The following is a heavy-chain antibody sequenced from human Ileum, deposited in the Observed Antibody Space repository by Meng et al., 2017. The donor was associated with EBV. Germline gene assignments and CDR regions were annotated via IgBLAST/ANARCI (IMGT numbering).Heavy chain of an antibody. CDR3: ARGTPGRSYSDY. J-gene: IGHJ4*02. V-gene: IGHV1-18*01. CDR1: DYTFTGYG. Sequence: QVQPGQSGPEVTKPGASVKVSCKASDYTFTGYGVSWVRQAPGQGLEWMAWLGAHDGDTSHAPKFQGRVTVSADRPTATAYMELRSLRSDDTAVYYCARGTPGRSYSDYWGQGTLVNVSS. CDR2: LGAHDGDT. D-gene: IGHD3-10*01.